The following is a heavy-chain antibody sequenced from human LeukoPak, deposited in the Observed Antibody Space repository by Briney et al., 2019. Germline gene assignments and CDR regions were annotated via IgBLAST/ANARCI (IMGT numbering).Heavy chain of an antibody. CDR1: GFSFDDYA. CDR2: IGWNGGGI. V-gene: IGHV3-9*01. D-gene: IGHD2-2*01. CDR3: ARDLGVVGTFDY. Sequence: GGSLRLSCAASGFSFDDYAMHWVRQAPGKGLEWVSGIGWNGGGIVYADSVKGRFTISRDNAKNSLYLQMNSLRAEDTAVYYCARDLGVVGTFDYWGQGTLVTVSS. J-gene: IGHJ4*02.